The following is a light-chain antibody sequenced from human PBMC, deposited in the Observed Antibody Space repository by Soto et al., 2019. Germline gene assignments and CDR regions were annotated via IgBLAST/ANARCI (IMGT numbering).Light chain of an antibody. CDR1: QSVSSY. CDR2: GAS. J-gene: IGKJ4*01. Sequence: EIVLTQSPASLSLSPGERAALCCRASQSVSSYLAWYQQKPGQAPRLLIYGASSRATGIPDRFSGSGSGTDFTLTISRLEPEDFAVYYCQQYGSSPLTFGGGTKVDIK. CDR3: QQYGSSPLT. V-gene: IGKV3-20*01.